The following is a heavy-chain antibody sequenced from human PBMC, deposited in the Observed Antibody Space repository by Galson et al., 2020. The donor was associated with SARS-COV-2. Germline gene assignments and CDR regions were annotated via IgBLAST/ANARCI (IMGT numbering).Heavy chain of an antibody. CDR2: IWPDGSNK. Sequence: GESLKISCAASGFTFSGHGMHWVRQGPGKGLEWVASIWPDGSNKYYADSVKGRFTISRDNSKNTLYLQMNSLRAEDTAVYYCARDLGYSSGWYQNHFDYWGQGTLVTGSS. V-gene: IGHV3-33*01. CDR3: ARDLGYSSGWYQNHFDY. D-gene: IGHD6-19*01. J-gene: IGHJ4*02. CDR1: GFTFSGHG.